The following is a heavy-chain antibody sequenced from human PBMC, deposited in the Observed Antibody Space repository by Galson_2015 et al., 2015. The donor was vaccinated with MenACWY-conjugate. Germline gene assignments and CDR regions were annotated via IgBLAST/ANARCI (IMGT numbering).Heavy chain of an antibody. V-gene: IGHV3-23*01. CDR2: ISGSGGST. J-gene: IGHJ4*02. CDR3: AKMFRFGELPSYYFDY. CDR1: GFTFSSYA. D-gene: IGHD3-10*01. Sequence: SLRLSCAASGFTFSSYAMSWVRQAPGKGLEWVSAISGSGGSTYYADSVKGRFTISRDNSKNTLYLQMNSLRAEDTAVYYCAKMFRFGELPSYYFDYWGQGTLVTVSS.